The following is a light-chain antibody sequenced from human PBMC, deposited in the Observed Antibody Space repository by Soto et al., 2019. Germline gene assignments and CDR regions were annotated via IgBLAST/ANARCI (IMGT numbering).Light chain of an antibody. J-gene: IGKJ5*01. Sequence: EIVLTQSPATLSLSPGESATLSCRASHSVSRTYLAWYQQKPGQAPRLLIYGASDRATGTLVRFSGSGSGTDFTLTINRLEPEDSAVYYCQQFDDSVTFGQGTRRDIK. V-gene: IGKV3-20*01. CDR3: QQFDDSVT. CDR1: HSVSRTY. CDR2: GAS.